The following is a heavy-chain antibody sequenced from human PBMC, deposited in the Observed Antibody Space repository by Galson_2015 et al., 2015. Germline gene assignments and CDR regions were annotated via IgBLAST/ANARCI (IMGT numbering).Heavy chain of an antibody. D-gene: IGHD3-16*01. V-gene: IGHV3-23*01. Sequence: SLRLSCAASGFTFSSYAVSWVRQAPGKGLEWVSAISGSGGSTYYADSVKGRFTISRDNSKNTLYLQMNSLRAEDTAVYYCAKSRFASTGYFDYWGQGTLVTVSS. CDR3: AKSRFASTGYFDY. CDR1: GFTFSSYA. J-gene: IGHJ4*02. CDR2: ISGSGGST.